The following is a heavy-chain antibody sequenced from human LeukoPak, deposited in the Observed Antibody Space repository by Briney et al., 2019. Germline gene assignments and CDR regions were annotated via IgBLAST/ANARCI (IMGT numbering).Heavy chain of an antibody. CDR2: IYHSGST. CDR1: GGSISSGGYS. V-gene: IGHV4-30-2*01. Sequence: SETLSLTCAVSGGSISSGGYSWSWIRQPPGKGLEWVGYIYHSGSTYYNPSLKSRVTISVDRSKNQFSLKLSSVTAADTAVYYCARASGSSGYYLSPYYYYGMDVWGQGTTVTVSS. CDR3: ARASGSSGYYLSPYYYYGMDV. J-gene: IGHJ6*02. D-gene: IGHD3-22*01.